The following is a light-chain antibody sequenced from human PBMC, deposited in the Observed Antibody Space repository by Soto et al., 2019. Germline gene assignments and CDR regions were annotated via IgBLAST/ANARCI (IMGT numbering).Light chain of an antibody. Sequence: EIVLTQSLGTLSLYTEERATLYCRDSQRVSSSHLAWYQQKIGQAPRLLIYGASSRATGTPDRFSGSGSGTDFTLTISRLEPEDFAVYYCQQYGVSPRTFGQGTKVDIK. J-gene: IGKJ1*01. CDR3: QQYGVSPRT. CDR2: GAS. CDR1: QRVSSSH. V-gene: IGKV3-20*01.